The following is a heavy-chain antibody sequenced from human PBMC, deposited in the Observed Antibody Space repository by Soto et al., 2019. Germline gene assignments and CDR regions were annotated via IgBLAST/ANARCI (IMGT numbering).Heavy chain of an antibody. D-gene: IGHD3-3*01. CDR2: IYPGDSDI. Sequence: GESLKISCKVYGYSFTGYWIGWVRQMPEKGLEWMVIIYPGDSDIRYNPSFQGQVTVSADKSANTAYLQWSSLKASDTAMYYCARQPSIFGPVHDAFDIWGQGTMVTVSS. CDR3: ARQPSIFGPVHDAFDI. V-gene: IGHV5-51*01. CDR1: GYSFTGYW. J-gene: IGHJ3*02.